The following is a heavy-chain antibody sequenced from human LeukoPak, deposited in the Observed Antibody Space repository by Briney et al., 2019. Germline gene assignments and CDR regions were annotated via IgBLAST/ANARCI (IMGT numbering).Heavy chain of an antibody. CDR2: ISGSGGST. V-gene: IGHV3-23*01. D-gene: IGHD3-10*01. CDR1: GFTFSSYA. Sequence: PGGTLRLSCAASGFTFSSYAMSWVRQAPGKGLEWVSAISGSGGSTYYADSVKGRFTISRDNAKNSLYLQMNSLRAEDTAVYYCARAMPNSLWFGELSWFDPWGQGTLVTVSS. CDR3: ARAMPNSLWFGELSWFDP. J-gene: IGHJ5*02.